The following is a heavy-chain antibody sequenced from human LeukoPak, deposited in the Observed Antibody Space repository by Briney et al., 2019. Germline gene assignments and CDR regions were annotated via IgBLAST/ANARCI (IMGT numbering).Heavy chain of an antibody. CDR2: ISSSGSTI. J-gene: IGHJ3*02. CDR3: ARFIGYCSSTSCQDNAFDI. D-gene: IGHD2-2*01. V-gene: IGHV3-11*01. CDR1: GFTFSDYY. Sequence: GGSLRLSCAASGFTFSDYYMSWIRQAPGKGLEWVSYISSSGSTIYYADSVKGRFTISRDNAKNSLYLQMNSLRAEDTAVYYCARFIGYCSSTSCQDNAFDIWGQGTMVTVPS.